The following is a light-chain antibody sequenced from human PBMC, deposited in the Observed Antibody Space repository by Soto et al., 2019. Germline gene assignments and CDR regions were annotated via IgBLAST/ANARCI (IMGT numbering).Light chain of an antibody. J-gene: IGKJ1*01. CDR1: QSISSW. CDR3: QQHNNCSWT. V-gene: IGKV1-5*01. Sequence: DIQMTLSPSTVSASVGDRVTITCRASQSISSWLAWYQQKPGKAPKLLIYDASSFESGVPSRFSGSGSGTEFTLTIISRLHDDFFAYYYQQHNNCSWTLGQGAKVDI. CDR2: DAS.